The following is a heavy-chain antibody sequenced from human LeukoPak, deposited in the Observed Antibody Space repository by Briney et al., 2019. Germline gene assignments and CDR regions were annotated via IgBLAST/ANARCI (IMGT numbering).Heavy chain of an antibody. Sequence: ASVKVSCKASGGTFSSYAISWVRQAPGQGLEWMGGIIPIFGTANYAQKFQGRVTITTDESTSTAYMELSSLRSEGTAVYYCARDSGVDTYFDYWGQGTLVTVSS. CDR2: IIPIFGTA. J-gene: IGHJ4*02. D-gene: IGHD5-18*01. CDR3: ARDSGVDTYFDY. CDR1: GGTFSSYA. V-gene: IGHV1-69*05.